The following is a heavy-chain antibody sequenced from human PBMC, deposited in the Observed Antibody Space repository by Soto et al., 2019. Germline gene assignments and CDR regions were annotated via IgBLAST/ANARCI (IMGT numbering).Heavy chain of an antibody. Sequence: GGSLRLSCAASGFTFTSYCMHWVRQAPAKGREWVAVISYDGSNKSYADSVKGRFTTSRDNSKNTLYLQRNSLRAEDTAVYYCAKDVGGYCSGGSCYKVPKAIDYWGQGTRVTVPQ. CDR3: AKDVGGYCSGGSCYKVPKAIDY. V-gene: IGHV3-30*18. CDR2: ISYDGSNK. CDR1: GFTFTSYC. D-gene: IGHD2-15*01. J-gene: IGHJ4*02.